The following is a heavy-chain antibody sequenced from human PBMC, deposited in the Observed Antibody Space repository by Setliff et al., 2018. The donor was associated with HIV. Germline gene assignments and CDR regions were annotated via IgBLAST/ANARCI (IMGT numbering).Heavy chain of an antibody. Sequence: GASVKVSCKASGYTFTGYYMHWVRQAPGQGLEWMGWINPNSGGTNYAQKFQGRVTMTRDTSANTAYMELSSLRSEDTAVYYCARGSCSGCYLSDYWGLGTLVTVSS. CDR1: GYTFTGYY. V-gene: IGHV1-2*02. J-gene: IGHJ4*02. D-gene: IGHD6-19*01. CDR2: INPNSGGT. CDR3: ARGSCSGCYLSDY.